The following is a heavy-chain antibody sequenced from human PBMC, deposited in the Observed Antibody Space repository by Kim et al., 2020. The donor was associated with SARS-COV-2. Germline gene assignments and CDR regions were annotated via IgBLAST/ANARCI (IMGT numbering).Heavy chain of an antibody. CDR1: GFTFSDYY. CDR2: ISSSGSTI. V-gene: IGHV3-11*01. D-gene: IGHD3-3*01. Sequence: GGSLRLSCAASGFTFSDYYMSWIRQAPGKGLEWVSYISSSGSTIYYADSVKGRFTISRDNAKNSLYLQMNSLRAEDTAVYYCAILTYYEFWSGYPIDYWGQGTLVTVSS. J-gene: IGHJ4*02. CDR3: AILTYYEFWSGYPIDY.